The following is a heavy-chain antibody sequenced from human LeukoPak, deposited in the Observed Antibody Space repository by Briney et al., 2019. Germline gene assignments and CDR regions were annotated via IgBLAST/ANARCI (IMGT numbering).Heavy chain of an antibody. V-gene: IGHV4-4*09. Sequence: SETLSLTCTVSGGSISSYYWSWIRQPPGKGLEWIGYIYTSGSTNYNPSLKSRVTISVDTSKNQFSLKLSSVTAADTAVYYCARHTVEGPGAHFEYWGQGTLVTVSS. D-gene: IGHD1-1*01. CDR1: GGSISSYY. CDR2: IYTSGST. CDR3: ARHTVEGPGAHFEY. J-gene: IGHJ4*02.